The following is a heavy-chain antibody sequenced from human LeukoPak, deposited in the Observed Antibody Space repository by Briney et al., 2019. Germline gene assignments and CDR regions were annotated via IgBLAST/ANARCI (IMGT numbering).Heavy chain of an antibody. D-gene: IGHD3-10*01. CDR1: GFTVSSNY. CDR2: IYHSGST. CDR3: ARVWQYYYGSGSKEAFDI. Sequence: GSLRLSCAASGFTVSSNYMSWVRQTPGRGLEWIGEIYHSGSTNYNPSLKSRVTISVDKSKNQFSLKLNSVTAADTAVYYCARVWQYYYGSGSKEAFDIWGQGTMVTVSS. J-gene: IGHJ3*02. V-gene: IGHV4-4*02.